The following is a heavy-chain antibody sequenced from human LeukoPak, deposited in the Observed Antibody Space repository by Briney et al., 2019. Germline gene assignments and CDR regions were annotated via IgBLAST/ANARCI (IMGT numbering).Heavy chain of an antibody. CDR2: IGTAGDT. Sequence: GGSLRLSCAASGFTFSDYDMHWVRQPTGKGLEWVAAIGTAGDTYYTGSVKGRFTISRENAKNSLYLQMNSLRAGDTAVYYCARVAKERVGGVYYFDCWGQGTLVTVSS. D-gene: IGHD6-13*01. CDR1: GFTFSDYD. J-gene: IGHJ4*02. CDR3: ARVAKERVGGVYYFDC. V-gene: IGHV3-13*01.